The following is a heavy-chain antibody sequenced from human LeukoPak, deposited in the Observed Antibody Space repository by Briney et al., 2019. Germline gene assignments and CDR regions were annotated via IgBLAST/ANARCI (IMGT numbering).Heavy chain of an antibody. J-gene: IGHJ6*02. CDR1: GYTFTIYY. CDR3: ARTTPPYGMDV. D-gene: IGHD4-11*01. Sequence: GASVTVSFTSSGYTFTIYYMHWVRQAPGQRLEWMGIINPSGGSTSYAQKFQGRVTMTRDTSTSTVYMELSSLRSEDTAVYYCARTTPPYGMDVWGQGTTVTVSS. V-gene: IGHV1-46*01. CDR2: INPSGGST.